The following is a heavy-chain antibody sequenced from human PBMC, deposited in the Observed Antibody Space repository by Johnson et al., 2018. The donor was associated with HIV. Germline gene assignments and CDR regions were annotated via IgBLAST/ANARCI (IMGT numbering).Heavy chain of an antibody. V-gene: IGHV3-30*04. CDR2: ISYDGGLK. CDR1: GFTFSSYA. D-gene: IGHD1-26*01. J-gene: IGHJ3*02. CDR3: ARDGGSTRGDAFDI. Sequence: QMLLVESGGGVVQPGRSLRLSCAASGFTFSSYAMHWVRQAPGTGLEWVTVISYDGGLKYYADSVKGRFTISSDNAKNSLYLQMNSLRAEDTAVYYCARDGGSTRGDAFDIWGQGTMVTVSS.